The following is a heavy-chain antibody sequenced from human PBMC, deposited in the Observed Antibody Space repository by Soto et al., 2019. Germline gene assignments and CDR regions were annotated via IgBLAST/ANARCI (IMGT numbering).Heavy chain of an antibody. CDR1: GGSFSGYY. CDR2: INHSGST. J-gene: IGHJ6*02. Sequence: KTSETLSLTCAVYGGSFSGYYWSWIRQPPGKGLEWIGEINHSGSTNYNPSLKSRVTISVDTSKNQFSLKLSSVSAADTAVYYCARGDPEYGSSYVHYGMDVWGQGTTVTVSS. D-gene: IGHD6-6*01. CDR3: ARGDPEYGSSYVHYGMDV. V-gene: IGHV4-34*01.